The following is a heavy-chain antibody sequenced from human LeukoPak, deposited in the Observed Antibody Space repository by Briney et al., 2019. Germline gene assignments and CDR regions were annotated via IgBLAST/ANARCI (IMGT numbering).Heavy chain of an antibody. CDR1: GGTFSSYT. D-gene: IGHD6-19*01. J-gene: IGHJ4*02. CDR2: IIPIFGTA. CDR3: ARAGHPSRSRYYFDY. V-gene: IGHV1-69*05. Sequence: SVKVSCKASGGTFSSYTISWVRQAPGQGLEWMGGIIPIFGTANYAQKFQGRVTITTDESTSTAYMELSSLRSEDTAVYYCARAGHPSRSRYYFDYWGQGTLVTVSS.